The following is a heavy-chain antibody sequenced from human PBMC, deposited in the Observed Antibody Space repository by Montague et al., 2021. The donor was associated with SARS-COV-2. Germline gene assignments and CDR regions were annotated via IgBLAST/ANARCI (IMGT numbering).Heavy chain of an antibody. V-gene: IGHV3-74*01. CDR3: ARERGYSGYVVFGF. CDR2: INGGGSFT. CDR1: GFTFRNYW. J-gene: IGHJ4*02. Sequence: SLRLSCAASGFTFRNYWMHWVRQIPGKGLIWVAGINGGGSFTRYADSVEGRFTVSRDNAKNTLYLQENSLRAEDTAIYYCARERGYSGYVVFGFWGQGILVTVSS. D-gene: IGHD5-12*01.